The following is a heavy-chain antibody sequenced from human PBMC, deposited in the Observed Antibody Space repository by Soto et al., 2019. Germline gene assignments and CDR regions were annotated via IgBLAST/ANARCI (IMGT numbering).Heavy chain of an antibody. D-gene: IGHD6-25*01. J-gene: IGHJ6*03. CDR3: SARTYYYYMDV. Sequence: SETLSLTCAVYGGSFSGYYWSWIRQPPGKGLEWIGEINHSGSTNYNPSLKSRVTISVDTSKNQFSLKLSSVTAADTTVYYCSARTYYYYMDVWGKGTTVTVSS. V-gene: IGHV4-34*01. CDR1: GGSFSGYY. CDR2: INHSGST.